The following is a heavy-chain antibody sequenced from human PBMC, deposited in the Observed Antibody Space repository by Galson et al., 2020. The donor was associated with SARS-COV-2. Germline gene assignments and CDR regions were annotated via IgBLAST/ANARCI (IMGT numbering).Heavy chain of an antibody. D-gene: IGHD6-19*01. V-gene: IGHV3-48*02. CDR3: ARDNGGWYDYDAFDM. CDR2: IRSSSTKK. J-gene: IGHJ3*02. Sequence: GESLKISCVASSFTFSGYSMSWVRQAPGKGLEWVSYIRSSSTKKYYADSVKGRFTVSRDNGKNSLYLQMNSLRDEDTAVYYCARDNGGWYDYDAFDMWGQGTMVTVSS. CDR1: SFTFSGYS.